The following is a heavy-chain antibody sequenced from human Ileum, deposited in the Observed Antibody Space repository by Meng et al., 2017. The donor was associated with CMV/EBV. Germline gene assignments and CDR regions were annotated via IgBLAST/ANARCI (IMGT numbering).Heavy chain of an antibody. CDR2: IEGSNDNT. CDR1: GFIVSDHW. Sequence: GRQGGAGGGFVQPGGSLCRSSAAPGFIVSDHWIHWVRQAPGKGLEWVSAIEGSNDNTHYADSVKGRFTISRDTSKNILYLQMNNLRAEDTAIYYCAKDIFRWAFDYWGHGTLVTVSS. CDR3: AKDIFRWAFDY. D-gene: IGHD1-26*01. J-gene: IGHJ4*01. V-gene: IGHV3-23*04.